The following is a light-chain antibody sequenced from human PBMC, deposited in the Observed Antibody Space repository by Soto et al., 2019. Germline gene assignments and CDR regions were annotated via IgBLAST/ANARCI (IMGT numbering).Light chain of an antibody. CDR2: DDR. J-gene: IGLJ2*01. Sequence: SYELTQPPSVSVAPGQTARITCGGTNIGSKSVHWYQQKPGQAPVLVVYDDRDRPSGIPERFSGSNSGNTATLTISRVDAGDEADYYCQVWESSSDHVVFGGGTKLTVL. CDR1: NIGSKS. V-gene: IGLV3-21*02. CDR3: QVWESSSDHVV.